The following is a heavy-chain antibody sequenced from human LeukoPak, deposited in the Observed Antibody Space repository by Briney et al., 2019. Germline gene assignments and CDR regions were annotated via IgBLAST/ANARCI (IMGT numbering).Heavy chain of an antibody. Sequence: GGSLRLSCAASGFTFNMYAMTWVRQAPGKGLEWVSTLSGSGDSTYYADSVKGRFTISRDNSKNTLYLQMNSLRVEDTAVYYCARDSSMLRGPLVIYYFDFWGQGTLVTVSS. V-gene: IGHV3-23*01. D-gene: IGHD3-10*01. J-gene: IGHJ4*02. CDR2: LSGSGDST. CDR3: ARDSSMLRGPLVIYYFDF. CDR1: GFTFNMYA.